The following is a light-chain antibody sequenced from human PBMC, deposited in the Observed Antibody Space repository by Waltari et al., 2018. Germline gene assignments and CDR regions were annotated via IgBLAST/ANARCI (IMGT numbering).Light chain of an antibody. CDR3: QQYGSSPPA. Sequence: EIVLMQSPATLSLSPGDRATLSCGASQSVSSSYLAWYQQKPGLAPRLLIYDASSRATGIPDRFSGSGSGTDFTLTISRLEPEDFAVYYCQQYGSSPPAFGQGTKVEIK. CDR1: QSVSSSY. V-gene: IGKV3D-20*01. J-gene: IGKJ1*01. CDR2: DAS.